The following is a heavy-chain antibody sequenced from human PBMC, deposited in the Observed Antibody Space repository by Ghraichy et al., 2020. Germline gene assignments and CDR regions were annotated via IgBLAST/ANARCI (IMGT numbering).Heavy chain of an antibody. CDR2: VYISGGT. D-gene: IGHD6-19*01. CDR1: GLTVSSNY. V-gene: IGHV3-53*01. Sequence: LSLTCAASGLTVSSNYMSWVRQAPGKGLEWVAVVYISGGTNYADSVKGRFTISRDDSKNTLDLQMNSLRAEDTAVYYCAREVSGWPNWGQGTLVIVSS. CDR3: AREVSGWPN. J-gene: IGHJ4*02.